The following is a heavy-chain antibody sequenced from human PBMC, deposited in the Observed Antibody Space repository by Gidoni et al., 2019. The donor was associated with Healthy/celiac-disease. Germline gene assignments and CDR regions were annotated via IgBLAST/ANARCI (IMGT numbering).Heavy chain of an antibody. CDR3: AKDIVGATTSVQS. J-gene: IGHJ3*01. V-gene: IGHV3-9*01. Sequence: EVQLGESGGGLGQAGRSLRVSCAASGFTFDEYAMHWVRQAPGKGLEWVSFISWNSGSIGYADAVKGRFTISRDNAKNSLYVQMNSLRAEYTALYYCAKDIVGATTSVQSWCQGTMVTVSS. D-gene: IGHD1-26*01. CDR2: ISWNSGSI. CDR1: GFTFDEYA.